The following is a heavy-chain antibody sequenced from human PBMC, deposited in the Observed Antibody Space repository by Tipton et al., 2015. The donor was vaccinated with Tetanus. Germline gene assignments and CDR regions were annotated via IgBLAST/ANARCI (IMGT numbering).Heavy chain of an antibody. CDR2: IGDTEFVT. CDR1: GFTFSSYF. V-gene: IGHV3-23*01. J-gene: IGHJ4*02. CDR3: ARGRERCRGTNCHRATDY. D-gene: IGHD2-2*01. Sequence: SLRLSCAASGFTFSSYFMNWVRQAPGKGLEWVSAIGDTEFVTYYADSLKGRFTISRDNSKNTLSLQMISLRAEDTAIYYCARGRERCRGTNCHRATDYWGQGTLVTVSS.